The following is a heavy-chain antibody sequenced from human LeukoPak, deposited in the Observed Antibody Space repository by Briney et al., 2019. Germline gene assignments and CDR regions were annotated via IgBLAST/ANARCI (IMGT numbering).Heavy chain of an antibody. J-gene: IGHJ4*02. CDR1: GGTFSSYA. D-gene: IGHD4-17*01. Sequence: GASVKVSCKASGGTFSSYAISWVRQAPGQGLEWMGGIIPIFGTANYAQKFQGRVTITADESTSTAYMELSSPRSEDTAVYYCARDSWQYYGGDYWGQGTLVTVSS. CDR3: ARDSWQYYGGDY. CDR2: IIPIFGTA. V-gene: IGHV1-69*01.